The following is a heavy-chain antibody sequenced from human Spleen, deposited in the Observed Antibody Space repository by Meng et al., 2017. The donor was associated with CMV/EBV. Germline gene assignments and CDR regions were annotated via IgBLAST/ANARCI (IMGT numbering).Heavy chain of an antibody. J-gene: IGHJ4*02. D-gene: IGHD4-17*01. V-gene: IGHV4-39*02. CDR2: IYYSGST. CDR3: AREETVTNSGDY. CDR1: GGSISSNDYY. Sequence: SQTLSLTCTVSGGSISSNDYYWGWIRQPLGKGLEWIGNIYYSGSTYYNPSLKSRVTISVDTSKNQFSLKLSSVTAADTAVYYCAREETVTNSGDYWGQGTLVTVSS.